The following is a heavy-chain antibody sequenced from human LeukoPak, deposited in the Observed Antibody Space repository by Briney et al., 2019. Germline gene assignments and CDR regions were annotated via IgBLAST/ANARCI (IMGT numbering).Heavy chain of an antibody. J-gene: IGHJ2*01. V-gene: IGHV4-34*01. Sequence: SETLSLTCAVYGGSFSGYYWSWIRQPPGKGLQWIGEIHHSGSTNYNPSLKSRVTISIDTSKSQFSLKLSSVTAADTAVYYCARHLVRGVTILMTGGFHLWGRGTLVTVSS. D-gene: IGHD3-10*01. CDR2: IHHSGST. CDR1: GGSFSGYY. CDR3: ARHLVRGVTILMTGGFHL.